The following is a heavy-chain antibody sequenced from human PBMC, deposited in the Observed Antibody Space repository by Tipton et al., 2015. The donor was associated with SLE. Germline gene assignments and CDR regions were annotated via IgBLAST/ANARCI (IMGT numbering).Heavy chain of an antibody. CDR1: GGSISSSSHY. J-gene: IGHJ5*02. D-gene: IGHD2/OR15-2a*01. V-gene: IGHV4-61*03. CDR3: ARDDRSMDSWFDP. CDR2: IYYTGST. Sequence: TLSLTCTVSGGSISSSSHYWSWIRQAPGKGLEWIGNIYYTGSTNYSPSLKSRVTMSVDTSKNHFSLKLTSVTAADTAVYYCARDDRSMDSWFDPWGPGTLVTVSS.